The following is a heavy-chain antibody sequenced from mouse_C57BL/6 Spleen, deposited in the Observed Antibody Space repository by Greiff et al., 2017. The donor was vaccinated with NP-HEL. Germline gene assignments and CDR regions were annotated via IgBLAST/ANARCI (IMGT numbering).Heavy chain of an antibody. Sequence: QVQLQQSGAELAKPGASVKLSCKASGYTFTSYWMHWVKQRPGQGLEWIGYINPSSGYTKYNQKFKDKATLTADKSSSTVYMQLSSLTYEDSAVYYCARQTAQATEAMDYWGQGTSVTVSS. D-gene: IGHD3-2*02. CDR1: GYTFTSYW. CDR3: ARQTAQATEAMDY. J-gene: IGHJ4*01. V-gene: IGHV1-7*01. CDR2: INPSSGYT.